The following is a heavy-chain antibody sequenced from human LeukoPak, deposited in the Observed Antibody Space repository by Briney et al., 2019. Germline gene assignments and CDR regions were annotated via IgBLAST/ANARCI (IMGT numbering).Heavy chain of an antibody. CDR2: INGDESST. D-gene: IGHD6-13*01. V-gene: IGHV3-74*01. CDR3: AAASSHRIAGGGDY. CDR1: GFTFSTYW. J-gene: IGHJ4*02. Sequence: PGGSLRLSCAASGFTFSTYWMHWVRQAPGKGLVWVSRINGDESSTNYADFVKGRFTISRDNAKKTLYLQMNRLRAEDTAVYYCAAASSHRIAGGGDYWGQGTLVTVSS.